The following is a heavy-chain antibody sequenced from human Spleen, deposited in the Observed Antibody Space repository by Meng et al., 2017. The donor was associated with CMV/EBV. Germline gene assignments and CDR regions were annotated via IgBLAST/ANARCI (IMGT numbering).Heavy chain of an antibody. J-gene: IGHJ6*02. V-gene: IGHV4-34*01. Sequence: SETLSLTCGVYGGSFSAYYWSCVRQPPGKGLEWIGEINHGGGTNYNPSLKSRVIISVDTSKNQFSLKLTSVTAADTAVYYCASHSGYDLANYYYYAMDVWGQGTTVTVSS. CDR1: GGSFSAYY. CDR2: INHGGGT. D-gene: IGHD5-12*01. CDR3: ASHSGYDLANYYYYAMDV.